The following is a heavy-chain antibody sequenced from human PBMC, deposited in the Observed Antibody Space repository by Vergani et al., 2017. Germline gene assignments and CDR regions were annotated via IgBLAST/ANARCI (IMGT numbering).Heavy chain of an antibody. V-gene: IGHV3-30*18. J-gene: IGHJ4*02. Sequence: QVQLVESGGGVVQPGRSLRLSCAASGFTFSSYGMHWVRQAPGKGLEWVAVISYDGSNKYYADSVKGRFTISRDYSKNTLYLQMNSLRAEDTAVYYCAKAPWATVTTGAWLDYWGQGTLVTVSS. CDR1: GFTFSSYG. CDR3: AKAPWATVTTGAWLDY. CDR2: ISYDGSNK. D-gene: IGHD4-17*01.